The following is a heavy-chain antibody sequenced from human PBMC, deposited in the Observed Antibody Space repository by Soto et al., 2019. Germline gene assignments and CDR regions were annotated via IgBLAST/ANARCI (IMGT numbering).Heavy chain of an antibody. CDR1: GGSISSGGYY. V-gene: IGHV4-31*03. J-gene: IGHJ4*02. CDR2: IYYSGST. Sequence: SETLSLTCTVSGGSISSGGYYWSWIRQHPGKGLEWIGYIYYSGSTYYNPSLKSRVTISVDTSKNQFSLKLSSVTAADTAVYYCARRGDYSYYFDYWGQGTLVTVSS. CDR3: ARRGDYSYYFDY. D-gene: IGHD4-17*01.